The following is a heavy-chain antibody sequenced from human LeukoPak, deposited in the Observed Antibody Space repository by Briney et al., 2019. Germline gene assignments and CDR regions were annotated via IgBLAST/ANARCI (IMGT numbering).Heavy chain of an antibody. CDR2: IGTAGDT. CDR3: AKDPLGAYCGGDCYPY. Sequence: GGSLRLSCAASGFTFSSYDMHWVRQATGKGLEWVSAIGTAGDTYYPGSVKGRFTISRENAKNSLYLQMNSLRAEDTAVYYCAKDPLGAYCGGDCYPYWGQGTLVTVSS. V-gene: IGHV3-13*01. D-gene: IGHD2-21*02. J-gene: IGHJ4*02. CDR1: GFTFSSYD.